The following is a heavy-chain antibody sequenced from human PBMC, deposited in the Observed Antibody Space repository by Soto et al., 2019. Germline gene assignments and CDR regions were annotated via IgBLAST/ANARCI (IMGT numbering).Heavy chain of an antibody. CDR1: GFTFSSYG. D-gene: IGHD1-1*01. J-gene: IGHJ6*02. V-gene: IGHV3-30*18. Sequence: QVQLVESGGGVVQPGRSLRLSCAASGFTFSSYGMHWVRQAPGKGLEWVAVISYDGSNKYYADSVKGRFIISRDNSKNTLYLQMNSLRAEDTAVYYCAKDHTTRPYYGMDVWGQGTTVTVSS. CDR3: AKDHTTRPYYGMDV. CDR2: ISYDGSNK.